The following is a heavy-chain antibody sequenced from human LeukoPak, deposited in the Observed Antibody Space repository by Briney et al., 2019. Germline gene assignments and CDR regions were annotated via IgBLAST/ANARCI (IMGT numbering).Heavy chain of an antibody. V-gene: IGHV4-61*01. Sequence: SETLSLTCTVSGGSISSSYYWSWIRQPPGKGLEWIGYIYYSGSTNYNPSLKSRVTISVDTSKNQFSLKLSSVTAADTAVYYCARAPSTVTRFDPWGQGTLVTVSS. CDR2: IYYSGST. CDR1: GGSISSSYY. D-gene: IGHD4-17*01. J-gene: IGHJ5*02. CDR3: ARAPSTVTRFDP.